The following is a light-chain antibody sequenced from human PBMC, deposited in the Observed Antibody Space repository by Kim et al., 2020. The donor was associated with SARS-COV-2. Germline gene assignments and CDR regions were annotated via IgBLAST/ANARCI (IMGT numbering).Light chain of an antibody. Sequence: ASVGDRVTITCRASQSVSGWLNWYQQKPGKAPHLLIYRTSTLQTGVPPGFSGSASGTDFTLTINTLQPEDFATYYCQQSYNFPRTFGQGTKVDIK. J-gene: IGKJ1*01. CDR3: QQSYNFPRT. CDR2: RTS. V-gene: IGKV1-39*01. CDR1: QSVSGW.